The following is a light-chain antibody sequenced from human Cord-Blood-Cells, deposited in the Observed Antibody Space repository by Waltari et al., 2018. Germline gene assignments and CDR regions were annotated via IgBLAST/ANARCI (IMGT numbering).Light chain of an antibody. V-gene: IGKV1-39*01. CDR2: AAS. CDR3: QQSYSTPLT. CDR1: QSISSD. J-gene: IGKJ4*01. Sequence: DIQMTQSPSSLSASVGDRVTITCRASQSISSDLNWYQQQPGKAPKLLIYAASSLQSGVPSRFSGSGSGTDFTLTISRLQPEDFATYYCQQSYSTPLTFGGGTKVEIK.